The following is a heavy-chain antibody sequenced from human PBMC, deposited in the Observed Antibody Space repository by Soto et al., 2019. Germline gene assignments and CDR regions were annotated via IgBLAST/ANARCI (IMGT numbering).Heavy chain of an antibody. CDR3: ARRHGGNSGSYYYYGMDV. CDR2: INHSGST. Sequence: SESLSVRGAVYGGSCSGDYWGWIRQPPGKGLEWVGEINHSGSTNYNPSLKSRVTISVDTSKNQFSLKLSSVTAADTAVYYCARRHGGNSGSYYYYGMDVWGQGTTVTVSS. D-gene: IGHD2-21*02. V-gene: IGHV4-34*01. CDR1: GGSCSGDY. J-gene: IGHJ6*02.